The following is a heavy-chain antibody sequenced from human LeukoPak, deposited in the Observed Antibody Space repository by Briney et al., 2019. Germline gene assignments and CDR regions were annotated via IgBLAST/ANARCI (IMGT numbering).Heavy chain of an antibody. CDR2: IIPTLGIA. D-gene: IGHD3-10*01. J-gene: IGHJ5*02. CDR3: ARSYGSRNNWFDP. V-gene: IGHV1-69*04. CDR1: GGTFSSYA. Sequence: GASVKVSCKASGGTFSSYAISWVRQAPGQGLEWMGRIIPTLGIANYAQKFQGRVTITADKSTSTAYMELSSLRSEDTAVYYCARSYGSRNNWFDPWGQGTLVTVSS.